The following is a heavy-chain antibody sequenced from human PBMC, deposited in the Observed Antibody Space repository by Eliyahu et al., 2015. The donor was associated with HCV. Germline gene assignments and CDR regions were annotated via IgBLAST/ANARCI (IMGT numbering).Heavy chain of an antibody. Sequence: QVQLQESGPGLVKPSETLSLTCPVXGGSXSTXYWXWIRQPPGKGLQWFGSVYYNGKTNYNPSLKSRVTISVDTSKNQFSLKLSSLTAADTAVYYCARDIGVSGLWAFDIWGQGTMVTVSS. D-gene: IGHD3-10*01. CDR1: GGSXSTXY. CDR2: VYYNGKT. V-gene: IGHV4-59*01. J-gene: IGHJ3*02. CDR3: ARDIGVSGLWAFDI.